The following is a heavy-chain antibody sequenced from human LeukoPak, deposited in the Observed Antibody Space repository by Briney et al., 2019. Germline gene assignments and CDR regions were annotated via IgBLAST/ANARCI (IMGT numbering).Heavy chain of an antibody. CDR1: GGSISSSSYY. J-gene: IGHJ3*02. D-gene: IGHD6-13*01. CDR2: IYRSGSA. Sequence: PSETLSLTCTVSGGSISSSSYYWGWIRQPPGKGLEWIGEIYRSGSANYNPSLKSRVTISVDKSKNQFSLKLSSVTAADTAVYYCARESVLAAGTDAFDIWGQGTMVTVSS. CDR3: ARESVLAAGTDAFDI. V-gene: IGHV4-39*07.